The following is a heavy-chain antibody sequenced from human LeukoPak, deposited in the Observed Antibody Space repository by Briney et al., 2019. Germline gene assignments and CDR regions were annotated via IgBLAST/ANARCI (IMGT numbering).Heavy chain of an antibody. J-gene: IGHJ4*02. D-gene: IGHD6-13*01. V-gene: IGHV3-7*03. CDR1: GLTFSNHW. CDR3: ARGSISVSAAGRFDY. Sequence: HTGGSLRLSCAASGLTFSNHWMIWVRQAPGKGLEWVATIKPDGSQKYYVDSVRGRFTISRDNAKNSLYLQMSSLRAEDTAVYYCARGSISVSAAGRFDYWGQGTLVTVSS. CDR2: IKPDGSQK.